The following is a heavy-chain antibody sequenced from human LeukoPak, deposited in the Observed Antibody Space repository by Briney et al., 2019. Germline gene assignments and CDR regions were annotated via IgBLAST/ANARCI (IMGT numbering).Heavy chain of an antibody. CDR1: GGSISSSSYY. V-gene: IGHV4-39*01. J-gene: IGHJ4*02. CDR3: AAFTLYYDSSGYYDTQDY. CDR2: IYYSGST. Sequence: SETLSLTCTVSGGSISSSSYYWGWTRQPPGKGLEWIGSIYYSGSTYYNPSLKSRVTISVDTSKNQFSLKLSSVTAADTAVYYCAAFTLYYDSSGYYDTQDYWGQGTLVTVSS. D-gene: IGHD3-22*01.